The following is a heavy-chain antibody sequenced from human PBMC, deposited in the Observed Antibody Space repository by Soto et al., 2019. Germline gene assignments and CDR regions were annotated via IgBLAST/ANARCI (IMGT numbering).Heavy chain of an antibody. Sequence: QVQLVESGGGVVQPGRSLRLSCAASGFIFSSYGMHWVRQAPGKGLEWVAVIWYDGSNKYYADSVKGRFTISRDNSKNTLYLQMNSLGAEDTAVYYCARGRYCSNGVCYTEGEDWGQGTLVTVSS. CDR1: GFIFSSYG. V-gene: IGHV3-33*01. CDR3: ARGRYCSNGVCYTEGED. D-gene: IGHD2-8*01. CDR2: IWYDGSNK. J-gene: IGHJ4*02.